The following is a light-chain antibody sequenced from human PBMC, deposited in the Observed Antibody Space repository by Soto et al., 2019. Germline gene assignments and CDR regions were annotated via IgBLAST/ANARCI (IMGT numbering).Light chain of an antibody. V-gene: IGKV4-1*01. CDR2: CAS. J-gene: IGKJ1*01. CDR1: QIVLYSPNNESY. Sequence: DLVLTQSPDSLAVALCDRSAIDCNASQIVLYSPNNESYLASYQQQPGQPPKLLIYCASTRESGVPDRFSGSGSGTDFTLTISRLQAEDVAVYFCQQYYSTPRTFGQGTTVDI. CDR3: QQYYSTPRT.